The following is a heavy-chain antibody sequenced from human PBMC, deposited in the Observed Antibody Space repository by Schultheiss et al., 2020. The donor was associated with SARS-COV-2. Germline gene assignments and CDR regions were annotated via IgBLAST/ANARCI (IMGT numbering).Heavy chain of an antibody. J-gene: IGHJ6*02. CDR1: GFTFSSYG. CDR2: ISYDGSNK. CDR3: ARDIRAVAANNYYYGMDV. V-gene: IGHV3-30*03. D-gene: IGHD6-19*01. Sequence: GGSLRLSCAASGFTFSSYGMHWVRQAPGKGLEWVAVISYDGSNKYYADSVKGRFTISRDNSKNTLYLQMNSLRAEDTAVYYCARDIRAVAANNYYYGMDVWGQGTTVTVSS.